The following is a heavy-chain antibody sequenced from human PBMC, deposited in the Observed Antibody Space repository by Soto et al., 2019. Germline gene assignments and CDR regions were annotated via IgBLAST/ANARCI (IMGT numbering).Heavy chain of an antibody. D-gene: IGHD2-2*01. Sequence: QVHLVQSGAEVKKPGASVKVSCKASGYTFTSYGITWVRQAPGEGLEWMGWISAHNGDTDHAQKLTVRVIVPSDTSTSTSYMELRSLRSDDTAVYYCSRGMYRDYWGQGALVTVSS. CDR1: GYTFTSYG. V-gene: IGHV1-18*01. J-gene: IGHJ4*02. CDR3: SRGMYRDY. CDR2: ISAHNGDT.